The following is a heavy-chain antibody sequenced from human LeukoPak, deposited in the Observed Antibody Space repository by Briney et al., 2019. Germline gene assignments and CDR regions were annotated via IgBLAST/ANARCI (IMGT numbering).Heavy chain of an antibody. CDR3: AKGDSSSWFWFDP. V-gene: IGHV1-2*02. Sequence: GASVKVSCKASGYTFTGYYMHWVRQAPGQGLEWMGWINPNSGGTNYAQKFQGRVTMTRDTSISTAYVELSRLRSDDTAVYYCAKGDSSSWFWFDPWGQGTLVTVSS. CDR1: GYTFTGYY. D-gene: IGHD6-13*01. J-gene: IGHJ5*02. CDR2: INPNSGGT.